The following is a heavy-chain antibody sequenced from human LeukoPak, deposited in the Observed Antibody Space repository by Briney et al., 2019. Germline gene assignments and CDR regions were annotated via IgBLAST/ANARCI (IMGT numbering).Heavy chain of an antibody. D-gene: IGHD6-19*01. V-gene: IGHV4-4*07. CDR1: GGSISSYY. CDR3: ARGLAYSSGWSRPKTDHWYFDL. CDR2: IYTSGST. J-gene: IGHJ2*01. Sequence: PSETLSLTCTVSGGSISSYYWSWIRQPAGKGLEWIGRIYTSGSTNYNPSLKSRVTMSVDTSKNQFSLKLSSVTAADTAVYYCARGLAYSSGWSRPKTDHWYFDLWGRGTLVTVSS.